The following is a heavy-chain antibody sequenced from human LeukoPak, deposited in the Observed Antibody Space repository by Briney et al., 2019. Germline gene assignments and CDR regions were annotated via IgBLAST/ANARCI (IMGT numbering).Heavy chain of an antibody. V-gene: IGHV3-21*01. CDR3: AKGYYFDILSGYSSLDS. D-gene: IGHD3-9*01. J-gene: IGHJ4*02. CDR2: ISSSSSYI. CDR1: GFTFSSYS. Sequence: RAGGSLRLSCAASGFTFSSYSMNWVRQAPGKGLEWVSSISSSSSYIYYADSVKGRFTISRDDSKNTLYLQMNSLRAEDTAAYYCAKGYYFDILSGYSSLDSWGQGTLVTVSS.